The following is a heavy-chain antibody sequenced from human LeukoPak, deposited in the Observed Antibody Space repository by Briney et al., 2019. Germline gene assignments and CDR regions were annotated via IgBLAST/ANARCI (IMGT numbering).Heavy chain of an antibody. J-gene: IGHJ6*02. D-gene: IGHD4-23*01. CDR1: GVSVNSHY. V-gene: IGHV4-59*02. CDR3: ASILYGGNSMDV. CDR2: IYYTGSA. Sequence: SETLSLTCTVSGVSVNSHYWSWIRQPPGKGLELIGFIYYTGSASNNPSLKSRVTISVDTSKNQFSLKLNSVTAAYTAVYYCASILYGGNSMDVWGQGTTVTVSS.